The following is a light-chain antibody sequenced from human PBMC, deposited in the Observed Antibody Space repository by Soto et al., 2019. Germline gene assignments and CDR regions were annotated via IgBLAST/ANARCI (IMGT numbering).Light chain of an antibody. J-gene: IGLJ1*01. CDR1: STYFGGYKY. CDR3: GSYAGRSYV. Sequence: QSALTQPRSVSGSPGQSVTISCTGTSTYFGGYKYVSWYQQYAGKAPKLLIFDVSQRPSGVPDRFSGSASASAASLTISGLQAEDEADYYCGSYAGRSYVFGTGTKVTVL. V-gene: IGLV2-11*01. CDR2: DVS.